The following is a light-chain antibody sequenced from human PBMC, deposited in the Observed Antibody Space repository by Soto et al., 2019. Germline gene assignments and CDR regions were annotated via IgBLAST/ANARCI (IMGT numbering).Light chain of an antibody. V-gene: IGKV1-5*01. J-gene: IGKJ1*01. CDR2: DAS. CDR1: QSIRSW. Sequence: DIQMTQSPSTLSASVGDRVTITCRASQSIRSWLAWYQQKPGKAPKLLVYDASSLESGVPSRFSGSGYGTEFTLTISSLQPDDYATYYCQQYNSFSTFGQGTKVDIK. CDR3: QQYNSFST.